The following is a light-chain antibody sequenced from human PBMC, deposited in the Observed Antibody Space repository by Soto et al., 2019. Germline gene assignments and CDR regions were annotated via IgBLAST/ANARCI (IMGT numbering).Light chain of an antibody. CDR1: QSVSSY. Sequence: EIVLTQSPATLSLSPGERATLSCRASQSVSSYLAWYQQRPGQAPRLLIYDASNRATGIPARFSGSGSGTDFTLTISRLEPEDFAFYYCQQYASSPYTFGQGTKVDNK. CDR3: QQYASSPYT. V-gene: IGKV3-11*01. J-gene: IGKJ2*01. CDR2: DAS.